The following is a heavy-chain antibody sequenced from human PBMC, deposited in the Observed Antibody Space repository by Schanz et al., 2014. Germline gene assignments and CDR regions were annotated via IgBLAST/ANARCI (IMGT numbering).Heavy chain of an antibody. D-gene: IGHD3-10*01. CDR2: MNPNSGDT. CDR1: GGTFSSFG. J-gene: IGHJ6*03. CDR3: ARVSMEFERGKSYYYYMDV. Sequence: VQLEQSGAEAKKPGSSVKVSCKASGGTFSSFGINWVRQAPGQGLECMGWMNPNSGDTGYPRKFQDRVTMTRNTSISTAYMELNSLTSEDTAVYYCARVSMEFERGKSYYYYMDVWGRGTTVTVSS. V-gene: IGHV1-8*01.